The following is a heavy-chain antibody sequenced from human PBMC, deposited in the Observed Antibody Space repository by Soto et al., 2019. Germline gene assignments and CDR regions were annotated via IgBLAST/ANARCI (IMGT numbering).Heavy chain of an antibody. V-gene: IGHV4-30-4*01. CDR2: IYYSGII. J-gene: IGHJ3*02. CDR3: AREVGEVEKRSSPNASDI. CDR1: GCFINSGDYY. D-gene: IGHD1-26*01. Sequence: PSETLSLACTVSGCFINSGDYYWSWIRQPPGKGLEWIAYIYYSGIIYYNPSLKSRVTMSRDTSKNQFSLKLDSVTAADTAVYYCAREVGEVEKRSSPNASDICGQGTIVT.